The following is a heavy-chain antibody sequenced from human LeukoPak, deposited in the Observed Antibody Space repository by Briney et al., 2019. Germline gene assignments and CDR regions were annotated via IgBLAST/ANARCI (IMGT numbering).Heavy chain of an antibody. J-gene: IGHJ4*02. V-gene: IGHV3-23*01. Sequence: GGSLRLSCAASGFTFSSSAMSWIRQAPGKGLEWVSAISNNGGYTYYADSVQGRFTISRDNSKSTLCLQMNSLRAEDTAVYYCAKQLGYCSDGSCYFPYWGQGTLVTVSS. CDR3: AKQLGYCSDGSCYFPY. D-gene: IGHD2-15*01. CDR1: GFTFSSSA. CDR2: ISNNGGYT.